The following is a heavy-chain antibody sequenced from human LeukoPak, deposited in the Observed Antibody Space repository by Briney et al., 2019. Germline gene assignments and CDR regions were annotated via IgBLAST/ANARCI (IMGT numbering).Heavy chain of an antibody. CDR3: ARAVVGAINWFDP. CDR1: GFTFDDYA. J-gene: IGHJ5*02. V-gene: IGHV3-7*01. D-gene: IGHD1-26*01. CDR2: IKQDGSEK. Sequence: PGRSLRLSCAASGFTFDDYAMHWVRQAPGKGLEWVANIKQDGSEKYYVDSVKGRFTISRDNAKNSLYLQMNSLRAEDTAVYYCARAVVGAINWFDPWGQGTLVTVSS.